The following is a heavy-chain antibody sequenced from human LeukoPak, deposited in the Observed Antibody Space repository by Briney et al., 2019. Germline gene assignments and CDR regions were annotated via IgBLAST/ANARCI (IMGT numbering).Heavy chain of an antibody. CDR1: GGSISSSSYY. CDR2: IYYTGST. Sequence: SETLSLTCTVSGGSISSSSYYWGWIRQPPGKGLEWIGCIYYTGSTYYNPSLKSRVTISVDTSKNQFSLKLSSVTAADTAVYYCARAPPYGSGIYYFDYWGQGTLVTVSS. D-gene: IGHD3-10*01. J-gene: IGHJ4*02. V-gene: IGHV4-39*01. CDR3: ARAPPYGSGIYYFDY.